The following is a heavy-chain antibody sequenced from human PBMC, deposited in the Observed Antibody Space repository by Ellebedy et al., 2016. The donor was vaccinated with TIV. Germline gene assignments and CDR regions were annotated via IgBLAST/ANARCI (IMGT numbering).Heavy chain of an antibody. CDR2: ISWNSGSI. CDR1: GFTFDDYA. CDR3: AKDNQWELRYWYFDL. D-gene: IGHD1-26*01. V-gene: IGHV3-9*01. J-gene: IGHJ2*01. Sequence: GGSLRLXXAASGFTFDDYAMHWVRQAPGKGLEWVSGISWNSGSIGYADSVKGRFTISRGNAKNSLYLQMNSLRAEDTALYYCAKDNQWELRYWYFDLWGRGTLVTVSS.